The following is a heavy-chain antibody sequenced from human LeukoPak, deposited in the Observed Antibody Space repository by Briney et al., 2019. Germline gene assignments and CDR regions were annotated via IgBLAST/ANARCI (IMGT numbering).Heavy chain of an antibody. J-gene: IGHJ5*02. CDR1: GFTFSSYS. Sequence: TGGSLRLSCAASGFTFSSYSMNWVRQAPGKGLEWVSSISSSSSYIYYADSVKGRFTISRDNAKNSLYLQMNSLRAEDTALYYCARDRGYSYGYGEGWFDPWGQGTLVTVSS. CDR2: ISSSSSYI. V-gene: IGHV3-21*04. D-gene: IGHD5-18*01. CDR3: ARDRGYSYGYGEGWFDP.